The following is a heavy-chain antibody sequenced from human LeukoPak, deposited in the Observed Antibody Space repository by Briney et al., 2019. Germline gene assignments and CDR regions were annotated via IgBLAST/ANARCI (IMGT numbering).Heavy chain of an antibody. Sequence: SETLSLTCTVSGGSISSSSYYWGWIRQPPGKGLEWIGSIYYSGSTNYNPSLKSRVTISVDTSKNQFSLKLSSVTAADTALYYCARHMDGSYYFCDYWGQGTLVTVSS. J-gene: IGHJ4*02. CDR3: ARHMDGSYYFCDY. V-gene: IGHV4-39*01. CDR1: GGSISSSSYY. D-gene: IGHD1-26*01. CDR2: IYYSGST.